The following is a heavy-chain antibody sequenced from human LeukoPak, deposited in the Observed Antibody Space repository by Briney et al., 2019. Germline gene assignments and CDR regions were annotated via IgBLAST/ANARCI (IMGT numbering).Heavy chain of an antibody. J-gene: IGHJ4*02. V-gene: IGHV1-18*01. Sequence: ASVKVSCKASGYTFTRYGISWVRQAPGQGLEWMGWISAHNGNTKNAQKLQGRVTMTTDTATSTAYMELKSLRSDDTAVYYCARDRRIVGAAPFDYWGQRTLVTVSS. CDR2: ISAHNGNT. D-gene: IGHD1-26*01. CDR3: ARDRRIVGAAPFDY. CDR1: GYTFTRYG.